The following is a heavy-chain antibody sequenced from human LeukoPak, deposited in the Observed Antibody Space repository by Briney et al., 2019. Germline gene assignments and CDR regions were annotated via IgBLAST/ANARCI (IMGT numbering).Heavy chain of an antibody. J-gene: IGHJ4*02. D-gene: IGHD3-10*01. CDR2: ISYDGSNK. CDR1: GFTFSGYA. Sequence: GRSLRLSCAASGFTFSGYAMHWVRQAPGKGLEWVAVISYDGSNKYYADSVKGRFTISRDNSKNTLYLQMNSLRAEDTAVYYCARDLWFGELPNYFDYWGQGTLVTVSS. V-gene: IGHV3-30*04. CDR3: ARDLWFGELPNYFDY.